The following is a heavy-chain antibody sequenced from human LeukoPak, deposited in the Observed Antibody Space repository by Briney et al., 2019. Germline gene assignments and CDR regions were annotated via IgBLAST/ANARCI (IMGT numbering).Heavy chain of an antibody. CDR2: ISSTSSYI. CDR3: ARGQSRYFDWYLGFFDY. V-gene: IGHV3-21*01. D-gene: IGHD3-9*01. J-gene: IGHJ4*02. CDR1: GFTFSSY. Sequence: GGSLRLPCAASGFTFSSYMNWVRQAQGKGLEWVSSISSTSSYIYYADSVKGRFTISRDNAKNSLYLQMNSLRADDTAVYYCARGQSRYFDWYLGFFDYWGQGTLVTVSS.